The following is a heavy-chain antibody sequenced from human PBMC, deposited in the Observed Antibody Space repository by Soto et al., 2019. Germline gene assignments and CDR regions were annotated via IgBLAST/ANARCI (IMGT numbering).Heavy chain of an antibody. CDR2: IFPIFGTA. Sequence: ASVKVSCKASGGTFSSYAISWVRQAPGQGLDWMGGIFPIFGTANYAQKFQGRVTITADDSTSTAYMELSSLISEDTALFYCARDPPYDFWSGYNNWFDPWGQGTLVTVSS. D-gene: IGHD3-3*01. V-gene: IGHV1-69*13. CDR3: ARDPPYDFWSGYNNWFDP. CDR1: GGTFSSYA. J-gene: IGHJ5*02.